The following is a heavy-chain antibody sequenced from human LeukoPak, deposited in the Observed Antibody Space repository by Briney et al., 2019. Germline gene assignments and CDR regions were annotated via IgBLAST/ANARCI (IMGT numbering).Heavy chain of an antibody. J-gene: IGHJ4*02. CDR3: ARGEYQPSPIY. V-gene: IGHV4-30-2*01. Sequence: SETLSLTCTVSGGSISSGGYSWSWIRQPPGKGLEWIGYIYHSGSTYYNPSLKSRVTISVDRSKNQFSLKLSSVTAADTAVYYCARGEYQPSPIYWGQGTLVTVSS. D-gene: IGHD2-2*01. CDR2: IYHSGST. CDR1: GGSISSGGYS.